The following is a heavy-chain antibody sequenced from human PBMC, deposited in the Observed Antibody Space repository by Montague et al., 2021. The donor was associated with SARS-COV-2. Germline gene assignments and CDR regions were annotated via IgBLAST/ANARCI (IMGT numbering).Heavy chain of an antibody. CDR1: GSSFSGYY. J-gene: IGHJ4*02. V-gene: IGHV4-34*01. CDR3: ARGFDY. CDR2: INHGGST. Sequence: SETLSLTCAVHGSSFSGYYWNWIRQSPGKGLEWIGEINHGGSTKYSPSLKSRLTISADTSKNQFSLKLSSVTAADTAVYYCARGFDYWGQGTLVTVSS.